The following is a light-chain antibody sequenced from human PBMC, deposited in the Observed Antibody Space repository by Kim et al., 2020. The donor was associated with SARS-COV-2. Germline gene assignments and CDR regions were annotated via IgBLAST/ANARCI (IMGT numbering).Light chain of an antibody. V-gene: IGKV3-20*01. CDR3: QQYGSSPLT. Sequence: RGERPNTPCRARQGITRHYLAGYQKKTRQAPRLLRYSVYTRGTVIPDRCSGTGYGTDFTLTISRLETEDFAVYYCQQYGSSPLTFVPGTKVEIK. CDR2: SVY. J-gene: IGKJ3*01. CDR1: QGITRHY.